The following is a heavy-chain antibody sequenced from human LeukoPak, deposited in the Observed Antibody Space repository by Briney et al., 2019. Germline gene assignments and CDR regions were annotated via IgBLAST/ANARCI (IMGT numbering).Heavy chain of an antibody. Sequence: GGSLRLSCAASGFTFSSYGMHWVRQAPGKGLEWVAVIWYDGSNKYYADSVKGRFTVSRDNSKNTLFLQMNSLRAEDTAVYYCARDPDDYGDYSYFDYWGQGTLVTVSS. V-gene: IGHV3-33*01. CDR3: ARDPDDYGDYSYFDY. CDR1: GFTFSSYG. J-gene: IGHJ4*02. CDR2: IWYDGSNK. D-gene: IGHD4-17*01.